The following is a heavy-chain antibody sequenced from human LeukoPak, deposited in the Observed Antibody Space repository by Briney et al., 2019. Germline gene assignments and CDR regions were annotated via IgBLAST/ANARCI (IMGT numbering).Heavy chain of an antibody. CDR3: AREEQWLVHDY. CDR1: GYTFTSYY. Sequence: ASVKVSCKASGYTFTSYYMHWVRQAPGQGLEWMGIINPSGGSTSYARKFQGRVTMTRDTSTSTVYMELSSLRSEDTAVYYCAREEQWLVHDYWGQGTLVTVSS. D-gene: IGHD6-19*01. V-gene: IGHV1-46*01. CDR2: INPSGGST. J-gene: IGHJ4*02.